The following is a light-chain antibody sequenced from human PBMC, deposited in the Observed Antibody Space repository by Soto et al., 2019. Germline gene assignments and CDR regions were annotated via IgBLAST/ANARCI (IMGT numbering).Light chain of an antibody. Sequence: DIQMTQSPSSLSASAGDRVTITCRASQSISSYLNWYQQKPGKAPKLLIYAAPSLQSGVPSRFSGSRSGPDFTLTISSLQPEDFATYYCQQSYSSPPTFGQGTKVDIK. V-gene: IGKV1-39*01. CDR2: AAP. CDR3: QQSYSSPPT. J-gene: IGKJ1*01. CDR1: QSISSY.